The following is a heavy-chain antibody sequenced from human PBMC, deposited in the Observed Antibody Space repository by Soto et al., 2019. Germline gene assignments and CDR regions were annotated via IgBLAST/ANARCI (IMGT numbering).Heavy chain of an antibody. D-gene: IGHD3-3*01. CDR2: IIAIFGAA. CDR3: ARETTARFLGGGHYYGMDV. Sequence: SVQVSCKASGGTFNNYAISWVRQAPGQGLEWMGEIIAIFGAAKYAPKFQGRVTITADESATTAYKEVRNLRSEDTAVYYCARETTARFLGGGHYYGMDVWGRGTTVTVSS. J-gene: IGHJ6*02. V-gene: IGHV1-69*13. CDR1: GGTFNNYA.